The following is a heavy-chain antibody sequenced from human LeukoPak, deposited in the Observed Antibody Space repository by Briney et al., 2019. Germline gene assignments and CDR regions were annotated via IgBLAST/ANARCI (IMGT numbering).Heavy chain of an antibody. CDR3: TRGYYFDY. Sequence: PGGSLRLSCAASGFTISSHWMNWVRQAPGKGLEWVGRSRNKANSYTTESAASMKDRFAISRDDSKNSVYLQLNSLKTEDTAVYYCTRGYYFDYWGQGALVTVSS. V-gene: IGHV3-72*01. CDR1: GFTISSHW. CDR2: SRNKANSYTT. J-gene: IGHJ4*02.